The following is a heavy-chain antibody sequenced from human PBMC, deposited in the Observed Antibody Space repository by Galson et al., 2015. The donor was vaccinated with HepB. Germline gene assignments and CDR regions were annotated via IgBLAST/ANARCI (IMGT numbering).Heavy chain of an antibody. CDR2: ISSFSSYI. Sequence: SLRLSCAASGFTFSSYSMNWVRQAPGKGLEWVSSISSFSSYICYADSVAGRFTISRDSAKNSLYLQMNSLRAEDTAVYYCARGPGLEFDFWGQGTLVTVSP. CDR1: GFTFSSYS. V-gene: IGHV3-21*01. D-gene: IGHD5/OR15-5a*01. CDR3: ARGPGLEFDF. J-gene: IGHJ4*02.